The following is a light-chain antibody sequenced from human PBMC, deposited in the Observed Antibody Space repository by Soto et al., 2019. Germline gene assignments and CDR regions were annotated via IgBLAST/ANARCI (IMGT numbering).Light chain of an antibody. CDR1: QSVSSN. Sequence: EIVMTQSPATLSVSPWERATLSCRASQSVSSNLAWYQQKPGQAPRLLIYGASNRATGIPARFSGSGSGTDFTLTISSLEPEDFAVYYCQQRSDWPWTFGQGTKVDIK. CDR3: QQRSDWPWT. J-gene: IGKJ1*01. V-gene: IGKV3-11*01. CDR2: GAS.